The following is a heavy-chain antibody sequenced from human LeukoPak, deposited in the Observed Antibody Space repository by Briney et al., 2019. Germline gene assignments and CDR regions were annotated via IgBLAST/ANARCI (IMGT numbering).Heavy chain of an antibody. J-gene: IGHJ6*03. CDR3: ARGRRFTAMVTGYYYYMDV. CDR2: INHSGST. CDR1: GGSFSGYY. V-gene: IGHV4-34*01. Sequence: PSETLSLTCAVYGGSFSGYYWSWTRQPPGKGLEWIGEINHSGSTNYNPSLKSRVTISVDTSKNQFSLKLSSVTAADTAVYYCARGRRFTAMVTGYYYYMDVRGKGTTVTVSS. D-gene: IGHD5-18*01.